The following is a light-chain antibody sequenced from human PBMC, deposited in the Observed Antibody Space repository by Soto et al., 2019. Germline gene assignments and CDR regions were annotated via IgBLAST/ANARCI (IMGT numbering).Light chain of an antibody. CDR3: QQYDYWPWT. CDR2: GAS. CDR1: QSVSNN. V-gene: IGKV3-15*01. J-gene: IGKJ1*01. Sequence: EIVMTQSPATLSVSPGERATLSCRASQSVSNNLAWYQQKPGQAPRLVIYGASTRATGIPARFTGSGSGTEVTLTISSLQSEDFAFYFCQQYDYWPWTFGQGTKV.